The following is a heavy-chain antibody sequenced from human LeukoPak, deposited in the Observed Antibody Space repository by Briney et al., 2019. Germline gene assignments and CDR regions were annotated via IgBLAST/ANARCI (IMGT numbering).Heavy chain of an antibody. V-gene: IGHV4-39*07. J-gene: IGHJ6*03. CDR1: GFTFSNYN. Sequence: GSLRLSCAASGFTFSNYNMNWVRQAPGKGLEWIGSIYYSGSTYYNPSLQSRVTISIDTSKNQFSLKLRFVTAADTAVYYCARVRCSGGSCPYYYYYYYMDVWGKGTMVTVSS. CDR2: IYYSGST. CDR3: ARVRCSGGSCPYYYYYYYMDV. D-gene: IGHD2-15*01.